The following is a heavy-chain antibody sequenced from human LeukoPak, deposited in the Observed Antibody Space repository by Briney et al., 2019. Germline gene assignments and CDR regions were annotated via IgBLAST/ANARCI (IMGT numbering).Heavy chain of an antibody. D-gene: IGHD3-22*01. Sequence: SETLSLTCTVSGGSISSYYWSWIRQPPGKGLEWIGYIYYSGSTNYNPSLKSRVTISVDTSKNQFSLKLSSVTAADTAVYYCARVGYYYDSINFDYWGQGTLVTASS. CDR3: ARVGYYYDSINFDY. CDR2: IYYSGST. V-gene: IGHV4-59*08. CDR1: GGSISSYY. J-gene: IGHJ4*02.